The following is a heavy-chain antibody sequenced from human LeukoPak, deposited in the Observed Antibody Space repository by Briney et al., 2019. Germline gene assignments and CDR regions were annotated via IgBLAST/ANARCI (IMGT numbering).Heavy chain of an antibody. J-gene: IGHJ6*02. Sequence: ASVKVSCKVSGYTLTELSMHWVRQAPGKGLEWMGGFDPEDGETIYAQKFQGRVTMTEDTSTDTAYMELSSLRSEDTAVYYCATAVTMFRGDSYYYGMDVWGQGTTVTVSS. V-gene: IGHV1-24*01. CDR2: FDPEDGET. CDR1: GYTLTELS. D-gene: IGHD4-17*01. CDR3: ATAVTMFRGDSYYYGMDV.